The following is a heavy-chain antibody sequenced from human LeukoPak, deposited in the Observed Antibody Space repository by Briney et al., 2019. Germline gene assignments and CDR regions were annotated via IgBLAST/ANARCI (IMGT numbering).Heavy chain of an antibody. D-gene: IGHD5-24*01. Sequence: PGGSLRLSCATSGFTFSTYAMSWVRQAPGKGLEWVSLISGSGSGTHYADSVKGRFTISRDNSKNMLYLHMSTLRADDTAVYYCARSGTEDGYNIYFDHWGQGTLVTVSS. CDR3: ARSGTEDGYNIYFDH. J-gene: IGHJ4*02. V-gene: IGHV3-23*01. CDR1: GFTFSTYA. CDR2: ISGSGSGT.